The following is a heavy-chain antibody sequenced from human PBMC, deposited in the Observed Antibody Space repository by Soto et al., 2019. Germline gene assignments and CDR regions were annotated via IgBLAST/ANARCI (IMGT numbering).Heavy chain of an antibody. CDR2: IIPIFGTA. V-gene: IGHV1-69*13. D-gene: IGHD3-10*01. CDR1: GGTFSSYA. Sequence: ASVKVSCKASGGTFSSYAISWVRQAPGQGLEWMGGIIPIFGTANYAQKFQGRVTITADESTSTAYMELSSLRSEDTAVYYCARDERGITMVRGVKNPYYYYGMDVWGQGTTVTVSS. J-gene: IGHJ6*02. CDR3: ARDERGITMVRGVKNPYYYYGMDV.